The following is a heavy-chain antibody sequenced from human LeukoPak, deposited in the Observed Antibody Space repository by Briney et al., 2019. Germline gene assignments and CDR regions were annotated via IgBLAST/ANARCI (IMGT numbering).Heavy chain of an antibody. Sequence: ASVKVSCKASGGTFSSYAISWVRQAPGQGLEWMGWISTYNGHTNYAQKLQGRVTMTTDTSTSTVYMELRSLRSDDTAVYYCARLVPQKWELPGKWFDPWGQGTLVTVSS. CDR1: GGTFSSYA. J-gene: IGHJ5*02. CDR2: ISTYNGHT. D-gene: IGHD1-26*01. V-gene: IGHV1-18*01. CDR3: ARLVPQKWELPGKWFDP.